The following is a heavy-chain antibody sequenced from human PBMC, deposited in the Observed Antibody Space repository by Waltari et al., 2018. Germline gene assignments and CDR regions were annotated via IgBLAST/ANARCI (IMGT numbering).Heavy chain of an antibody. D-gene: IGHD3-22*01. V-gene: IGHV3-7*01. CDR1: GFTLSSYW. Sequence: EVQLVESGGGLVQPGGSLRLSCAASGFTLSSYWMSWVRPAPGKGLEWVANIMTDGSEEYYVDSVRGRFTISRDNAKNSLFLQMNSLRPEDTAVYYCARDQWFAFDIWGQGTMVTVSS. CDR3: ARDQWFAFDI. CDR2: IMTDGSEE. J-gene: IGHJ3*02.